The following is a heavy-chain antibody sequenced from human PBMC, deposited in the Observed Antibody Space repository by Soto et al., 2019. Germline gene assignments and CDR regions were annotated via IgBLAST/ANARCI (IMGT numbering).Heavy chain of an antibody. D-gene: IGHD1-26*01. CDR1: GYNFLSYG. CDR3: ARLVGPTSSKNWFAP. J-gene: IGHJ5*02. CDR2: VSGYNGHT. Sequence: QVKLEQSGGEVKKPGASVKVSCKAAGYNFLSYGITWVRQAPGQGLEWMGWVSGYNGHTNYAQKFQGRVTLTRDMSTATAYMELRNLRSDDTAVYYCARLVGPTSSKNWFAPWGPGTLVTVAA. V-gene: IGHV1-18*01.